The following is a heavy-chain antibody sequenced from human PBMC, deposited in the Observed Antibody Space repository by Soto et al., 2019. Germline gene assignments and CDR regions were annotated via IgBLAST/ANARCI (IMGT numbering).Heavy chain of an antibody. J-gene: IGHJ6*02. CDR2: IYYSGST. CDR3: ARVNYDSSGYYYGMDV. Sequence: SETLSLTCTVSGGSISSGDYYWSWIRQPPGKGLEWIGYIYYSGSTYYNPSLKSRVTISVDTSKNLFSLKLSSVTAADTAVYHCARVNYDSSGYYYGMDVWGQGTTVTVSS. CDR1: GGSISSGDYY. D-gene: IGHD3-22*01. V-gene: IGHV4-30-4*01.